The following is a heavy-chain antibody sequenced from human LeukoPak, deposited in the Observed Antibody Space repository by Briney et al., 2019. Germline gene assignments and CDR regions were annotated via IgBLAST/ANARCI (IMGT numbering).Heavy chain of an antibody. D-gene: IGHD5-18*01. CDR3: AKEVGYNYAPLDY. V-gene: IGHV3-30*18. CDR2: ISKTGGTK. CDR1: GFTFSAYG. J-gene: IGHJ4*02. Sequence: GRSPRLSCAASGFTFSAYGMQWVRQAPGKGLEWLAVISKTGGTKYYADSVKGRFTVSRDNAGNTLYLQMNSLRPEDTAVYYCAKEVGYNYAPLDYWGLGTLVTVSS.